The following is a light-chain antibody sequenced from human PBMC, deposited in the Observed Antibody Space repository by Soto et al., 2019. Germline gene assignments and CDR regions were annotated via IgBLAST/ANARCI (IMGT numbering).Light chain of an antibody. J-gene: IGLJ3*02. CDR3: QTWGTGLWV. V-gene: IGLV2-14*01. Sequence: QSALTQPASVSGSPGQSITISCTGTSSDVGAYDYVSWYQQHPDKAPKLIIFVVSNRPSGVSNRFSGSKSGNTASLTISGLQAQDEADYYCQTWGTGLWVFGGGTKLTVL. CDR2: VVS. CDR1: SSDVGAYDY.